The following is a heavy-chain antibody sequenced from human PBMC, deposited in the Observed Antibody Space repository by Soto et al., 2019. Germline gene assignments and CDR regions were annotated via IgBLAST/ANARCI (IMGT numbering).Heavy chain of an antibody. V-gene: IGHV1-2*02. CDR3: AREGANRPTSRPAIGWIES. J-gene: IGHJ5*01. Sequence: VASVKVSCKASGYTFSGYHMHWVRQAPGQGLEWMGWINVYNGETNIAQKFQGRVAMTRDTSITTAYVELSRLRFDDTAVYFCAREGANRPTSRPAIGWIESWGQGTLVTVSS. CDR2: INVYNGET. CDR1: GYTFSGYH. D-gene: IGHD1-26*01.